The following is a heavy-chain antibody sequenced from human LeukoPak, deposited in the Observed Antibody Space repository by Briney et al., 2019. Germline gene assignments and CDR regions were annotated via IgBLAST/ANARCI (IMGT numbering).Heavy chain of an antibody. D-gene: IGHD7-27*01. J-gene: IGHJ4*02. CDR1: GFTFSSYW. Sequence: GGSLRLSCVASGFTFSSYWMTWVRQAPGKGLEWVANIKTDGSRIYYVDSVKGRFTISRDNAKNSLYLQMNSLRAEDTAVYYCARDLNWETYWGQGTLVSVSS. CDR2: IKTDGSRI. CDR3: ARDLNWETY. V-gene: IGHV3-7*01.